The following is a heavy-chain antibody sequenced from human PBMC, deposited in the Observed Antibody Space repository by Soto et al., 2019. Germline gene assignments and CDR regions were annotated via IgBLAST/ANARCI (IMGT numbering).Heavy chain of an antibody. V-gene: IGHV3-9*01. Sequence: PGGSLRLSCAASGSTFDDYAMHWVRQAPGKGLEWVSGISWNSGSIAYADSVKGRFTISRDNAKNSLYLQMNSLRAEDTALYYCAKDIGATNYYYGMDVWGQGTTVTVSS. CDR2: ISWNSGSI. CDR1: GSTFDDYA. D-gene: IGHD5-12*01. J-gene: IGHJ6*02. CDR3: AKDIGATNYYYGMDV.